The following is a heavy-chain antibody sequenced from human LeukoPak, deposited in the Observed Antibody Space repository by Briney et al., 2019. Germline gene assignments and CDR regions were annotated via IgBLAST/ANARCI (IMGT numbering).Heavy chain of an antibody. CDR3: ARDRLRWPKIDY. CDR2: IYTSEST. D-gene: IGHD4-23*01. Sequence: SETLSLTCSVSGGSISSSNYYWSWIRQPAGKGLEWIGRIYTSESTNYNPSLKSRVTISVDTSRNQFSLKLSSVTAADTAVYYCARDRLRWPKIDYWGQGTLVTVSS. J-gene: IGHJ4*02. V-gene: IGHV4-61*02. CDR1: GGSISSSNYY.